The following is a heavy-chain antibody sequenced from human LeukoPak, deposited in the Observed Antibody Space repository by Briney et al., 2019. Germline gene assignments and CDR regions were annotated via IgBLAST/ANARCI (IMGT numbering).Heavy chain of an antibody. CDR3: ATDHSMANTAWWFDP. J-gene: IGHJ5*02. CDR2: INPSGTGT. CDR1: GYTFTGYY. D-gene: IGHD5-24*01. V-gene: IGHV1-46*01. Sequence: GVSVKVSCKASGYTFTGYYMHWVRQAPGQGLEWMGVINPSGTGTSYAQKFQGRITMSRDTSTSTVYMELSSLRSEDTAFYYCATDHSMANTAWWFDPWGQGTLVTVSS.